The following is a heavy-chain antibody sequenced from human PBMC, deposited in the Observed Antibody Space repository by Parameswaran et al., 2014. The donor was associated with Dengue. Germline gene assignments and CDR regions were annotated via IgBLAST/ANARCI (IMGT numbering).Heavy chain of an antibody. CDR2: VSGGSSYI. V-gene: IGHV3-21*06. J-gene: IGHJ5*02. D-gene: IGHD3-3*01. CDR3: AKNTLFGVAQFDP. CDR1: GFTFSGIT. Sequence: AGGSLRLSCVGSGFTFSGITLNWVRQAPGKGLEWVTSVSGGSSYIHYADSVKGRFNISRDNAKNSLYLHMTGLTSEDTAVYYCAKNTLFGVAQFDPWGLGTLVTVSS.